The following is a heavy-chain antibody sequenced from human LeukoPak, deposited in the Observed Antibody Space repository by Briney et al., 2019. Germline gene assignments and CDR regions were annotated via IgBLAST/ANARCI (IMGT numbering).Heavy chain of an antibody. CDR3: AKSHSSGWYYYFDY. D-gene: IGHD6-19*01. CDR1: GGTFSSYA. J-gene: IGHJ4*02. V-gene: IGHV1-69*01. CDR2: IIPIFGTA. Sequence: SVKVSCKASGGTFSSYAISWVRQAPGQGLEWMGGIIPIFGTANYAQKFQGRVTITADESTRTAYMELSSLRSEDTAVYYCAKSHSSGWYYYFDYWGQGTLVTVSS.